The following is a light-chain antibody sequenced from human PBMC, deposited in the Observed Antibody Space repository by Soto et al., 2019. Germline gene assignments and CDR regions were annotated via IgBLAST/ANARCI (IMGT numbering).Light chain of an antibody. V-gene: IGKV3-15*01. CDR3: LQYNNWPPWT. CDR1: LSVGVN. Sequence: ATLSCRASLSVGVNLAWYQQKPGQAPRLLIFGASVRATGVPARFRGSGSGTEFTLTLSSLQSEDSAVYYCLQYNNWPPWTFGQGTKVEIK. CDR2: GAS. J-gene: IGKJ1*01.